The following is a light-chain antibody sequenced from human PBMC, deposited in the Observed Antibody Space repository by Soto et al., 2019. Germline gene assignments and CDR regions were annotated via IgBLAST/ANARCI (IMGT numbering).Light chain of an antibody. CDR3: CSYATSGVL. CDR1: SNDVGFSKF. J-gene: IGLJ2*01. V-gene: IGLV2-23*01. Sequence: QSALTQPASVSASPGQSITISCTATSNDVGFSKFVSWYQQQPGKSPQVLLYEGTKRPSGVSLRFPGSHSVNAASLTISDIHIEDEADYYCCSYATSGVLFGGGTKLTVL. CDR2: EGT.